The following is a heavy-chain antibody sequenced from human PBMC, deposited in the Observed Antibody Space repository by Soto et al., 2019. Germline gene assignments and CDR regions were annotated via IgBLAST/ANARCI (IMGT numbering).Heavy chain of an antibody. CDR3: ASNYQLPYYEPPYYYYYYMDV. V-gene: IGHV4-34*01. D-gene: IGHD2-2*01. Sequence: PSETLSLTCAVYGGSFSGYYWSWIRQPPGKGLEWIGEINHSGSTNYNPPLKSRVTISVDTSKNQFSLKLSSVTAADTAVYYCASNYQLPYYEPPYYYYYYMDVWGKGTTVTVSS. J-gene: IGHJ6*03. CDR1: GGSFSGYY. CDR2: INHSGST.